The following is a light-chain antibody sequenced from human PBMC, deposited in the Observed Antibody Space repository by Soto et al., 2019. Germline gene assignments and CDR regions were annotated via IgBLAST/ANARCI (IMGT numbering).Light chain of an antibody. V-gene: IGKV1-39*01. CDR1: QSISSY. Sequence: IQMTQSPSSLSASVGDSVTITCRASQSISSYLNWYQQKPGKAPKLLIYAASSLQTGVPSRFSGSGSATDFTLTINSLQPEDFATYYCQQTDSYPSTFGGGTKVDI. J-gene: IGKJ4*01. CDR2: AAS. CDR3: QQTDSYPST.